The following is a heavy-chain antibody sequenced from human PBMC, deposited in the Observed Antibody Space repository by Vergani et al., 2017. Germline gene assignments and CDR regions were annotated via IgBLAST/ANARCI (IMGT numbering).Heavy chain of an antibody. CDR2: INHSGST. Sequence: QVQLQQWGAGLLKPSETLSLTCAVYGGSFSGYFWSWIRQPPGKGLEWIGEINHSGSTNYNPSLESRVTISVDTSKNQFSLRLTSVTAADTAVYYCASNTGYCSSAGCYKTYYYYFYMDVWGKGP. CDR3: ASNTGYCSSAGCYKTYYYYFYMDV. V-gene: IGHV4-34*01. D-gene: IGHD2-2*02. J-gene: IGHJ6*03. CDR1: GGSFSGYF.